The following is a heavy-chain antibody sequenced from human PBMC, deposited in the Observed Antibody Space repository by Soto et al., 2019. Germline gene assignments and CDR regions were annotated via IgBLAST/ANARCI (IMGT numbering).Heavy chain of an antibody. V-gene: IGHV1-2*02. D-gene: IGHD3-22*01. Sequence: ASVKVSCKASGYTFTGYYMHWVRQAPGQGLEWMGWINPNSGGTNYAQKFQGRVTMTRDTSISTAYMELSRLRSDDTAVCYCARVYPLSTYYYDSSGYSALDYWGQGTLVTVSS. J-gene: IGHJ4*02. CDR1: GYTFTGYY. CDR2: INPNSGGT. CDR3: ARVYPLSTYYYDSSGYSALDY.